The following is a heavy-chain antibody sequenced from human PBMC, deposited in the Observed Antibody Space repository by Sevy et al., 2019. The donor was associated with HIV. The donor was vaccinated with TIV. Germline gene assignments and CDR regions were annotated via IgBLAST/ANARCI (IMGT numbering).Heavy chain of an antibody. Sequence: GSLRLSCDASGFTFSSYWMHWVRQVPGKGLVWVSRIDPDGSRTSYVDSVKGRFNIPRDKAKNTLYLQMNSLGGEDTAVYYCAKDFDWPSGYWGQGTLVTVSS. CDR2: IDPDGSRT. CDR1: GFTFSSYW. D-gene: IGHD3-9*01. J-gene: IGHJ4*02. CDR3: AKDFDWPSGY. V-gene: IGHV3-74*01.